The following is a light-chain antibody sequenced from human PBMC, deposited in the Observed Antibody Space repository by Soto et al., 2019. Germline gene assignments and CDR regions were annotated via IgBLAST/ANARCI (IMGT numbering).Light chain of an antibody. J-gene: IGLJ1*01. CDR3: AAWDDSLNGYV. Sequence: QSVLTQPPSASETPGQRVTIPCSGSSSNIGSNTVNWYQQFPETAPKLLIFGNNQRPSGVPDRFSGSKSGTSASLAISGLQSEDEADYYCAAWDDSLNGYVFGTGTKLTVL. CDR1: SSNIGSNT. V-gene: IGLV1-44*01. CDR2: GNN.